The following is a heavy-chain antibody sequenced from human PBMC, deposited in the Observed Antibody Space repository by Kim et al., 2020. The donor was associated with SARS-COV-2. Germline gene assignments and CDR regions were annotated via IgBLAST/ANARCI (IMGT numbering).Heavy chain of an antibody. CDR3: ARGNSSSSDY. CDR1: GGSFSGYY. J-gene: IGHJ4*02. CDR2: INHSGST. V-gene: IGHV4-34*01. Sequence: SETLSLTCAVYGGSFSGYYCSWIRQPPGKGLEWIGEINHSGSTNYNPSLKSRVTISVDTSKNQFSLKLSSVTAADTAVYYCARGNSSSSDYWGQGTLVTV. D-gene: IGHD6-13*01.